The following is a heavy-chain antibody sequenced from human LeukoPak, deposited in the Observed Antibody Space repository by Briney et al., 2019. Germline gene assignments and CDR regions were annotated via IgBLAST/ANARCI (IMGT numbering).Heavy chain of an antibody. CDR1: GYTFTGYK. D-gene: IGHD3-10*01. J-gene: IGHJ6*03. CDR3: ARETITTLRGYYYKYMDV. CDR2: VKPNSVVT. Sequence: AASVKVSCKASGYTFTGYKIHWVRQAPGQGLEWMGWVKPNSVVTNYAQKFLGRVTMTKDTSISTAYMELKRLTSDDTAVYYCARETITTLRGYYYKYMDVWGKGTTVIISS. V-gene: IGHV1-2*02.